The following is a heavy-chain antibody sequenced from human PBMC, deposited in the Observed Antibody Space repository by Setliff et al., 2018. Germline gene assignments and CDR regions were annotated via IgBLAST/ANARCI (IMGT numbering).Heavy chain of an antibody. CDR1: GYTFSTYG. CDR2: IITNTGKT. CDR3: ARFGGSCSSSSCYASDL. V-gene: IGHV1-18*01. D-gene: IGHD2-2*01. J-gene: IGHJ3*01. Sequence: EASVKVSCKASGYTFSTYGLHWVRQAPGQGPEWMGMIITNTGKTSYAQKFQGRVTMTTDTSTGTGYMELRSLRSDDTAVYFCARFGGSCSSSSCYASDLWGQGTMVTVSS.